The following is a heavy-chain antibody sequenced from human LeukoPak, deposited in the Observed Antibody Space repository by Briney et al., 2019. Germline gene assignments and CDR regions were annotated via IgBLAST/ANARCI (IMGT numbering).Heavy chain of an antibody. J-gene: IGHJ6*02. CDR1: AFTVSSYA. Sequence: GGSLRLSCAASAFTVSSYAMSWVRQAPGKGLEWVSAISGSGGSTYYADSVKGRFTTSRDNSKNTLYLQMNSLRAEDTAVYYCAKDPKYYGMDVWGQGTTVTVSS. CDR2: ISGSGGST. V-gene: IGHV3-23*01. CDR3: AKDPKYYGMDV.